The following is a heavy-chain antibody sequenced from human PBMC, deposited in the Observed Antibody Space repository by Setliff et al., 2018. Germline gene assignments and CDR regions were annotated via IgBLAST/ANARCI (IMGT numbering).Heavy chain of an antibody. CDR3: ARIRLCGGRVICPPGRYVDV. D-gene: IGHD2-15*01. Sequence: GESLRLSCAASGFTFSAHYMDWLRQAPGKXXXXXXXXXXXXXXXXXXXXXXXKGRFTXXRDDSKNSLYLQMNGLKTEDRAVYYCARIRLCGGRVICPPGRYVDVWGKGTTVTVSS. J-gene: IGHJ6*03. CDR1: GFTFSAHY. CDR2: XXXXXXXXXX. V-gene: IGHV3-72*01.